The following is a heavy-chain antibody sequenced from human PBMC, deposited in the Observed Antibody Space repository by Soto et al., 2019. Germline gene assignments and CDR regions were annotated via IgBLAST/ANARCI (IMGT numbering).Heavy chain of an antibody. V-gene: IGHV4-31*03. Sequence: SETLSLTCTVSGASISSGRSYWSWIRQHPGKGLEWIGYMFYSGSTYYHPSLKSRVNISADTSRNQFSLRLTSVTPADTAVYYCARDNGYGHFDSWGQGTLVTVSS. CDR3: ARDNGYGHFDS. CDR2: MFYSGST. D-gene: IGHD5-12*01. J-gene: IGHJ4*02. CDR1: GASISSGRSY.